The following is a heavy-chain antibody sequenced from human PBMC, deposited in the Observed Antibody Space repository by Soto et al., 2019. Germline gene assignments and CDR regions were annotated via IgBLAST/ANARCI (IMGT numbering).Heavy chain of an antibody. Sequence: VGSLRLSCAASGFTFSSYGMHWVRQAPGKGLEWVAVISYDGSNKYYADSVKGRFTISRDNSKNTLYLQMNSLRAEDTAVYYCAKGSKKYCGGDCYLTGYFDYWGQGTLVTVSS. D-gene: IGHD2-21*02. CDR2: ISYDGSNK. CDR3: AKGSKKYCGGDCYLTGYFDY. J-gene: IGHJ4*02. CDR1: GFTFSSYG. V-gene: IGHV3-30*18.